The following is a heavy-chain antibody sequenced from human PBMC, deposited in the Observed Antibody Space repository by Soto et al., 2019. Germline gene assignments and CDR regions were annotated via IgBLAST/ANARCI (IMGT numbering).Heavy chain of an antibody. CDR1: GYTFTSYA. J-gene: IGHJ3*02. Sequence: GASVKVSCKASGYTFTSYAMHWVRQAPGQGLEWMGWINPNSGGTNYAQKFQGWVTMTRDTSISTAYMELSRLRSDDTAVYYCARGRDSGYDLYDAFDIWGQGTRVTVSS. CDR3: ARGRDSGYDLYDAFDI. CDR2: INPNSGGT. V-gene: IGHV1-2*04. D-gene: IGHD5-12*01.